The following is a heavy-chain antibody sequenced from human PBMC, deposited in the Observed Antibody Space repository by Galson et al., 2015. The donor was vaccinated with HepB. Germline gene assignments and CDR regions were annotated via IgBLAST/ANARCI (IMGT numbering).Heavy chain of an antibody. D-gene: IGHD2-2*01. V-gene: IGHV3-30*02. CDR1: GFTFSSCG. Sequence: SLRLSCAASGFTFSSCGMHWVRQAPGKGLEWVAVIRDDGSNKYYADSVKGRFTISRDNSKNTLYLQMNSLRAEDTAVYYCAKVICSNSCPHQRGAYYYGMDVWGQGTMVTVSS. CDR3: AKVICSNSCPHQRGAYYYGMDV. CDR2: IRDDGSNK. J-gene: IGHJ6*02.